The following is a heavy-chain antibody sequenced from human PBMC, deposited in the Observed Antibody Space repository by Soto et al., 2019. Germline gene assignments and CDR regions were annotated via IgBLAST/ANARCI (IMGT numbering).Heavy chain of an antibody. Sequence: GGSLRLSCVASGFNLSHPWMTWVRQAAGKGLEWVGRIKSKTDGGTADYAAPVKGRATISRDDSKNSVYLQMNSLKTEDTAVYYCTTGIYYDILTGYHNVAYWGQGALVTVSS. CDR3: TTGIYYDILTGYHNVAY. V-gene: IGHV3-15*01. CDR1: GFNLSHPW. CDR2: IKSKTDGGTA. D-gene: IGHD3-9*01. J-gene: IGHJ4*02.